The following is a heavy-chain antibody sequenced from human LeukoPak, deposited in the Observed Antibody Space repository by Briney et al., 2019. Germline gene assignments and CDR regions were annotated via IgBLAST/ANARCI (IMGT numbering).Heavy chain of an antibody. Sequence: GGSLRLSCAASGFTFSSYAMTWVRKAPGKGLEWVSAIKSGGDATYYADSVKGRFTISRDNSKNTLYLQMNSLRAEDAAVYYCVPFSLTNVPWGQGTLVTVSS. CDR2: IKSGGDAT. CDR1: GFTFSSYA. D-gene: IGHD2-2*01. CDR3: VPFSLTNVP. J-gene: IGHJ5*02. V-gene: IGHV3-23*01.